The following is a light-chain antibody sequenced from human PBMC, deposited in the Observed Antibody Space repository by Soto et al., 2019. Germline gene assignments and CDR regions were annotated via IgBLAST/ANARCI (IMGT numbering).Light chain of an antibody. Sequence: ESVLTQSAITLSLSPGEVATLSCMANQTFSKNYLACCHQKSCQAPRLVIYAASTRATGIPDRFSGSGSGTDFTLIISRLEPEDFAVVYCQQYAVSTITFGQGTRLEIK. CDR1: QTFSKNY. CDR3: QQYAVSTIT. V-gene: IGKV3-20*01. CDR2: AAS. J-gene: IGKJ5*01.